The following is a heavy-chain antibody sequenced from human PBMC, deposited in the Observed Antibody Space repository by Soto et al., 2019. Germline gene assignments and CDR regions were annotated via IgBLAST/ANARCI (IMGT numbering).Heavy chain of an antibody. D-gene: IGHD4-4*01. CDR3: AIGNRQYYYYGLDV. Sequence: QVQLQESGPGLVKPSETLSLTCTVSGGSISTYYWSWIRQPPGKGLEWIAYIHYSGSTTYTPSLQSRFTLSVDTSNNQFSLTLSAVTAADTAVYYCAIGNRQYYYYGLDVWGQGTTVTVSS. J-gene: IGHJ6*02. CDR2: IHYSGST. V-gene: IGHV4-59*01. CDR1: GGSISTYY.